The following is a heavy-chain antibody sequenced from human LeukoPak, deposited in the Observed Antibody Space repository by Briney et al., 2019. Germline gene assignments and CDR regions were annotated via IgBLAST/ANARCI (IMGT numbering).Heavy chain of an antibody. CDR2: IIPIFGTA. V-gene: IGHV1-69*06. CDR3: ASRREDYYDSSGYYLDY. D-gene: IGHD3-22*01. Sequence: GASVKVSCKASGGTFSSYAISWVRQAPGQGLEWMGGIIPIFGTANYAQKFQGRVTITADKSTSTAYMELNSLRAEDTAVYYCASRREDYYDSSGYYLDYWGQGTLVTVSS. CDR1: GGTFSSYA. J-gene: IGHJ4*02.